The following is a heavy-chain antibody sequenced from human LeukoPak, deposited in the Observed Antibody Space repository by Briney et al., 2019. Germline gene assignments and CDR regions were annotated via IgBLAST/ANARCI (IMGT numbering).Heavy chain of an antibody. CDR3: ARSRGQLLGYYYYGMDV. CDR1: GCSISSYY. CDR2: IYTSGST. Sequence: LETLSLTCTVSGCSISSYYWSWIRRPAGKGLEWIGRIYTSGSTNYNPSLTSRVTMSVDTSKTQFSLRLRSVSAADTAVYYCARSRGQLLGYYYYGMDVWGQGTTVTVSS. J-gene: IGHJ6*02. V-gene: IGHV4-4*07. D-gene: IGHD2-2*01.